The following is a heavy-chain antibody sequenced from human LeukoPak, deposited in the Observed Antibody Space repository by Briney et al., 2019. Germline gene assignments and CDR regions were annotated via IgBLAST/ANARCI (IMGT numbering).Heavy chain of an antibody. V-gene: IGHV4-59*08. CDR2: IYYSGST. CDR3: ARHGYCSGGSCYWDY. Sequence: PSDTLSLTCILAAGSVVPYYCRCVRQPPGSGLEWIAYIYYSGSTSYNPSLKRRVAISVDTSNNEVSLKLSSVTAADTAVYYCARHGYCSGGSCYWDYWGQGTLVTVSS. D-gene: IGHD2-15*01. J-gene: IGHJ4*02. CDR1: AGSVVPYY.